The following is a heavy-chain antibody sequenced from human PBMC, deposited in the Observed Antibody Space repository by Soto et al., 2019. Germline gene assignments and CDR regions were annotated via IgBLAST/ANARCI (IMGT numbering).Heavy chain of an antibody. CDR2: INHTGGS. J-gene: IGHJ4*02. CDR1: GGSFSGFY. D-gene: IGHD2-2*01. CDR3: AREVGYYSATRRNLYFDY. V-gene: IGHV4-34*01. Sequence: SETLSLTCAVSGGSFSGFYWSWVRQTPGKGLEWIGDINHTGGSNYNPSLKSRVMISVDTAKTQFSLNVTSVTAADTAVYYCAREVGYYSATRRNLYFDYWGPGTLVTVSS.